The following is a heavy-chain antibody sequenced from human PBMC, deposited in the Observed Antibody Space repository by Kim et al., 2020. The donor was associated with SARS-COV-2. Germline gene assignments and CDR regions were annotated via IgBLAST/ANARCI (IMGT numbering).Heavy chain of an antibody. CDR1: GYSFTSYW. V-gene: IGHV5-10-1*01. J-gene: IGHJ4*02. CDR2: IDPSDSYT. CDR3: ASMDHTAMVAFDY. D-gene: IGHD5-18*01. Sequence: GESLKISCKGSGYSFTSYWISWVRQMPGKGLEWMGRIDPSDSYTNYSPSFQGHVTISADKSISTAYLQWSSLKASDTAMYYCASMDHTAMVAFDYWGQGTLVTVSS.